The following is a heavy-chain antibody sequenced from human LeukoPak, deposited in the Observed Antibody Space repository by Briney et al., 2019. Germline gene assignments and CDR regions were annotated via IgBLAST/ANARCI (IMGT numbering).Heavy chain of an antibody. Sequence: GGSLRLSCAASGFTFSIYAMHWVRRAPGKGLEYVSAISDEGGSTYYANSVKGRFTISRDNSKNTLFLQMDSLRADDMAVYYCARVDSTGWDDAFDYWGQGTLVTVSS. V-gene: IGHV3-64*01. J-gene: IGHJ4*02. CDR1: GFTFSIYA. CDR3: ARVDSTGWDDAFDY. D-gene: IGHD2-8*02. CDR2: ISDEGGST.